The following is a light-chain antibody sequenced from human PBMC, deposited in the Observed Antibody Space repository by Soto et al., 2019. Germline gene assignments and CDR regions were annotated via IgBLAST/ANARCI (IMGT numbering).Light chain of an antibody. Sequence: SPAAVSLTKRERATLSCRASQSVSSYLAWYQQKPGQAPRLLIYDASNRATGIPARFSGSESGTDFTLTISILEPEEVAVYYCQQYYNWPRTFGQGAKV. CDR1: QSVSSY. J-gene: IGKJ1*01. CDR2: DAS. V-gene: IGKV3-11*01. CDR3: QQYYNWPRT.